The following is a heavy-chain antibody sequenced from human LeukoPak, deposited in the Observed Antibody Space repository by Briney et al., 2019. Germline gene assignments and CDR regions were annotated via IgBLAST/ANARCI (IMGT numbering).Heavy chain of an antibody. D-gene: IGHD6-13*01. CDR3: ARQPSSWFTSFDS. V-gene: IGHV4-59*01. CDR1: GGSLSSYF. J-gene: IGHJ4*02. Sequence: SETLSLTCTVSGGSLSSYFWSWIRQPPGKGLEWIAYIYYSGSTNYNPSLRSRVTISVDTSKNQFSLKLSSVTAADTAVYYCARQPSSWFTSFDSWGQGTLVTVSS. CDR2: IYYSGST.